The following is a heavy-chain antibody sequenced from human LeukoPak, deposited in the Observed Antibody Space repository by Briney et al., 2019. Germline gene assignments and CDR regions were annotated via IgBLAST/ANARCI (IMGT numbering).Heavy chain of an antibody. CDR3: ANFFAPYGGDNGWPRTMDY. CDR1: RFTFSNYA. V-gene: IGHV3-23*01. D-gene: IGHD3-16*01. CDR2: ISGSGTTT. Sequence: PGESLRLSCAASRFTFSNYAMTWVRQTPGKGLEWVAAISGSGTTTYSADFAKGRFIISRDNSKSTLYLQMNSLRADDTAVYHRANFFAPYGGDNGWPRTMDYCGQGTLVTVSS. J-gene: IGHJ4*02.